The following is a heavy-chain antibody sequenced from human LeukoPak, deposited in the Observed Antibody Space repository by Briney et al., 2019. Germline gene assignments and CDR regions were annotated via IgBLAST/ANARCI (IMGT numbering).Heavy chain of an antibody. Sequence: ASVKVSCKASGYTFTSYDINWVRQATGRGLEWMGWMKPNIGNTGYAQKFQGRVTMTRNTSISTAYMELSSLRSEDTAVYYCASGYGGAGLFDYWGQGTLVTVSS. J-gene: IGHJ4*02. CDR2: MKPNIGNT. V-gene: IGHV1-8*01. D-gene: IGHD4-23*01. CDR3: ASGYGGAGLFDY. CDR1: GYTFTSYD.